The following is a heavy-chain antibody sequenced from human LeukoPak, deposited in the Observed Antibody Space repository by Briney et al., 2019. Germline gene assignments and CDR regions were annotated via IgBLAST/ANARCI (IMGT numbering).Heavy chain of an antibody. CDR2: ISYDGSNK. J-gene: IGHJ4*02. Sequence: GRSLRLSCAASGFTFSSYAMHWVRQAPGKGLEWVAVISYDGSNKYYADSVKGRFTISRDNSKNTLYLQMNSLRAEDTAVYYCARAQEGYYDSSGYPDYWGQGNLVTVSS. D-gene: IGHD3-22*01. V-gene: IGHV3-30*04. CDR1: GFTFSSYA. CDR3: ARAQEGYYDSSGYPDY.